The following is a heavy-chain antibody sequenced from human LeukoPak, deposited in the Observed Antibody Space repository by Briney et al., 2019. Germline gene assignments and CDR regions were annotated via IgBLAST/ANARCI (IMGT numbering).Heavy chain of an antibody. J-gene: IGHJ4*02. Sequence: GGSLRLSCAASGFTFSSYSMNWVRQAPGKGLEWVSSIISSSSYIYYAGSVTRRFIISRDNAKTSLYLQMNSVRAEDTATYYCARDPGVSDSWYYFDYWGQGALVTVSS. CDR3: ARDPGVSDSWYYFDY. D-gene: IGHD4-11*01. CDR2: IISSSSYI. CDR1: GFTFSSYS. V-gene: IGHV3-21*01.